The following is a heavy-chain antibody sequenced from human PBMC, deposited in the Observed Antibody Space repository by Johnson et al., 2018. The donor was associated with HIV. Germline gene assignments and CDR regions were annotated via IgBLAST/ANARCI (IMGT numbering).Heavy chain of an antibody. CDR1: GFTFSSYW. V-gene: IGHV3-7*05. CDR2: IKQDGSEK. J-gene: IGHJ3*02. Sequence: EVQLVESGGGLVQPGGSLRLSCAASGFTFSSYWLSWVRQAPGKGLEWVANIKQDGSEKYYVDSVKGRFTLSRATAKNSLYLQMNSLRAEDTAVYYCAREHRYYYDSSGYYRGDAFDIWGQGTMVTVSS. D-gene: IGHD3-22*01. CDR3: AREHRYYYDSSGYYRGDAFDI.